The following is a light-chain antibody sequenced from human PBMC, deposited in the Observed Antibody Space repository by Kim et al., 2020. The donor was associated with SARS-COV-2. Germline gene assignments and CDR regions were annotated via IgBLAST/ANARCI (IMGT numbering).Light chain of an antibody. CDR1: QSISDYY. CDR2: AAS. CDR3: QQYGSSPRT. Sequence: SPGERATLACRASQSISDYYLAWYQQKPGQAPRLLIYAASTRATGIPDRFSGSGSGTDFTLTISRLEPEDFAVYYCQQYGSSPRTFGQGTKVDIK. J-gene: IGKJ1*01. V-gene: IGKV3-20*01.